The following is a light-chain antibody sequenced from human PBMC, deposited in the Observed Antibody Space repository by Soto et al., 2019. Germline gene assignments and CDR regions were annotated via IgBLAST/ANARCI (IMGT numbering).Light chain of an antibody. CDR1: SGSVSTSYY. CDR3: VLYMGSGISV. V-gene: IGLV8-61*01. Sequence: QTVVTQEPSFSVSPGGTVTLTCGLSSGSVSTSYYPSWYQQTPGQPPRTLIYGTNSRSSGVPDRFSGSILGNKAALTITGAQADDESDYYCVLYMGSGISVLGGGTKLTVL. CDR2: GTN. J-gene: IGLJ3*02.